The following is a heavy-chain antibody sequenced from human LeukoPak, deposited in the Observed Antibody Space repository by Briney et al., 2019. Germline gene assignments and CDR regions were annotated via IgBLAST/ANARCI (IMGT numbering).Heavy chain of an antibody. V-gene: IGHV3-30*02. Sequence: GGSLRLSCAASGSTFSSYGMHWVRQAPGKGLEWVAFIRYDGSNKYYADSVKGRFTISRDNSKKTLFLQMNNLRVEDTAVYYCAKTFIAVANPIDYWGQGTLVTVSS. CDR3: AKTFIAVANPIDY. D-gene: IGHD6-19*01. CDR1: GSTFSSYG. J-gene: IGHJ4*02. CDR2: IRYDGSNK.